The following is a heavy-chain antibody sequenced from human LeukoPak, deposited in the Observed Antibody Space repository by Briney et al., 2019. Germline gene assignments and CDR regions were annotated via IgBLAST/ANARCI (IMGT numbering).Heavy chain of an antibody. J-gene: IGHJ4*02. CDR2: IMQDGSER. Sequence: PGGSLRLSCAASGFSFSSYWMSWVRQAPGKGLEWVATIMQDGSERYYVDSVKGRFTISRDNTKNSLYLQMNSLRAEDTAVYYCASPLREGAFDHWGLGTLVTVSS. CDR3: ASPLREGAFDH. V-gene: IGHV3-7*01. D-gene: IGHD3-3*01. CDR1: GFSFSSYW.